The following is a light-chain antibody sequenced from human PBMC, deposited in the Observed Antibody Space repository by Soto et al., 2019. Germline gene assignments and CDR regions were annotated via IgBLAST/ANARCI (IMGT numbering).Light chain of an antibody. CDR3: QKDNSAPWT. CDR1: QAISNY. CDR2: AAS. Sequence: DIKVTQSPSSLSASVGDRVTITCRASQAISNYLAWYQQKPGAVPNLLIYAASTLQSGVPSRFSGSGSGTDFTLIINSLQPEDVATYYCQKDNSAPWTFGQGTKVDIK. V-gene: IGKV1-27*01. J-gene: IGKJ1*01.